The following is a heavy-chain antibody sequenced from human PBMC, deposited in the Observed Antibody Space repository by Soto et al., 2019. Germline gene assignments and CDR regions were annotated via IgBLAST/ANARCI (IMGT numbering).Heavy chain of an antibody. CDR3: ARGPNYLGY. CDR1: GGSFSGYY. Sequence: SETLSLTCAVYGGSFSGYYWNWIRQPPGKGLEWIGEINHSGSTNYNSSLKRRVTITVDTSKNQISLKLSSVTAADTAVYYCARGPNYLGYWGQGTLVTVS. V-gene: IGHV4-34*01. J-gene: IGHJ4*02. D-gene: IGHD1-1*01. CDR2: INHSGST.